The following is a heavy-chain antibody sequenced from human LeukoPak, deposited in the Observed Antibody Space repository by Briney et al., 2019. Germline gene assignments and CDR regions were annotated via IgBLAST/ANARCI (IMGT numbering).Heavy chain of an antibody. CDR2: ISGSGGST. V-gene: IGHV3-23*01. CDR3: AKDTVGSGWYEGFDY. J-gene: IGHJ4*02. Sequence: GGSLRLSCAASGFTFSSYAMSWVRQAPGKGLEWVSAISGSGGSTYYADSVKGRFTISRDNSKNTLYLQMNSLRAEDTAVYYCAKDTVGSGWYEGFDYWGQGTLVTVSS. CDR1: GFTFSSYA. D-gene: IGHD6-19*01.